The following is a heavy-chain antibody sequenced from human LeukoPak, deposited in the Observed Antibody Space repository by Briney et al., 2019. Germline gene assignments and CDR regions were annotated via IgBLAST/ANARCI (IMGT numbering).Heavy chain of an antibody. V-gene: IGHV3-33*08. Sequence: GSLRLSCAASGFTFSSYGMHWVRQAPGKGLEWVAVIWYDGSNKYYADSVKGRFTTSRDNSKNTLYLQMNSLRAEDTAVYYCARGRVVVTADHAFDIWGQGTMVTVSS. D-gene: IGHD2-21*02. J-gene: IGHJ3*02. CDR3: ARGRVVVTADHAFDI. CDR2: IWYDGSNK. CDR1: GFTFSSYG.